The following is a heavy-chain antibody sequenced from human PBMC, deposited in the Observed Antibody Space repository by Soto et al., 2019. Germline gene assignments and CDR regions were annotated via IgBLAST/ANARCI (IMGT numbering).Heavy chain of an antibody. J-gene: IGHJ5*02. CDR1: GYTFTDYD. CDR2: MNPNSGET. V-gene: IGHV1-8*01. CDR3: ARVAVAARPRWYNWFDP. Sequence: GASVKVSCKTSGYTFTDYDINWVRQATGQGLEWIGWMNPNSGETGYAQKFQGRVTTTRSASLSTAYLELSSLRSEDTAVYYCARVAVAARPRWYNWFDPWGQGTLVTVSS. D-gene: IGHD2-15*01.